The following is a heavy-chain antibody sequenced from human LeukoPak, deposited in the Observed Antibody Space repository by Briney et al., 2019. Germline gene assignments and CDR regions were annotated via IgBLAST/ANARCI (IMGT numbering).Heavy chain of an antibody. J-gene: IGHJ4*02. CDR1: GYTFTSYY. D-gene: IGHD2-15*01. CDR2: INPSGGST. V-gene: IGHV1-46*01. Sequence: ASVKVSCKASGYTFTSYYMHWVRQAPGQGLEWMGIINPSGGSTSYAQKFQGRVTMTRDTSTSTVYMELSSLRSEDTAVYYCARCNEQLGSGGSCALFDYWGQGTLVTVSS. CDR3: ARCNEQLGSGGSCALFDY.